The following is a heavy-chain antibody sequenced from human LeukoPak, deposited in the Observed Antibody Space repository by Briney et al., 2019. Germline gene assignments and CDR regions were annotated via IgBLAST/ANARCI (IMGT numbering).Heavy chain of an antibody. CDR2: ISYDGSNK. V-gene: IGHV3-30-3*02. Sequence: GGSLRLSCAASGFTFSSYAMHWVRQAPGKGLEWVAVISYDGSNKYYADSVKGRFTISRDNSKNTLYLQMNSLRAEDTAVYYCAKIHSYGYYYYYYMDVWGKGTTVTVSS. CDR1: GFTFSSYA. D-gene: IGHD5-18*01. J-gene: IGHJ6*03. CDR3: AKIHSYGYYYYYYMDV.